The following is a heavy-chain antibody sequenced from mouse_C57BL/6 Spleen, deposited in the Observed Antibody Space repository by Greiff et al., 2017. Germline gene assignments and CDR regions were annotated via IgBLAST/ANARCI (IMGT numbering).Heavy chain of an antibody. Sequence: VKLMESGAELARPGASVKLSCKASGYTFTSYGISWVKQRTGQGLEWIGEIYPRSGNTYYNEKFKGKATLTADKSSSTAYMELRSLTSEDSAVYFCARWTTVDWVAYWGQGTLVTVSA. D-gene: IGHD1-1*01. CDR3: ARWTTVDWVAY. V-gene: IGHV1-81*01. CDR1: GYTFTSYG. CDR2: IYPRSGNT. J-gene: IGHJ3*01.